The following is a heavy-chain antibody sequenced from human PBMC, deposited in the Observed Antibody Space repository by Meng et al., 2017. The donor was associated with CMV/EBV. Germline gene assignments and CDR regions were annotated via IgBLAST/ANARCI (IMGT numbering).Heavy chain of an antibody. J-gene: IGHJ4*02. CDR2: IYYSGST. Sequence: DTLFLTWSASGGSISSYLRSWIPQPPGKGLEWIGYIYYSGSTNYNPSLKSRVTISVDTSKNQFSLKLSSVTAADTAVYYCAGFTEGEPTYIDYWGQGTLVSVSS. CDR3: AGFTEGEPTYIDY. CDR1: GGSISSYL. D-gene: IGHD1-14*01. V-gene: IGHV4-59*07.